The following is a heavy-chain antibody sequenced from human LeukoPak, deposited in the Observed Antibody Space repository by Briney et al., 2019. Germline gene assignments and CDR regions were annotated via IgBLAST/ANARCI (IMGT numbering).Heavy chain of an antibody. CDR1: GFTFTSYW. J-gene: IGHJ4*02. CDR3: AATAAAGRGMVGY. D-gene: IGHD6-13*01. CDR2: IKQDGSEK. V-gene: IGHV3-7*01. Sequence: GGSLRLSCAASGFTFTSYWMTWVRQAPGKGLEWVANIKQDGSEKYYVDSVKGRFTISRDNAKNSLYLQMNSLRAEDTAVYYCAATAAAGRGMVGYWGQGTLVTVSS.